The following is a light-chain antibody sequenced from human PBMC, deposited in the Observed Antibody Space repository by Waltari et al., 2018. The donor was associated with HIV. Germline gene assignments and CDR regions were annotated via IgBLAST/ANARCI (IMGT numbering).Light chain of an antibody. CDR3: ASWDDSLNGVV. V-gene: IGLV1-44*01. CDR1: SSNIGFNT. CDR2: NNE. J-gene: IGLJ2*01. Sequence: QSVLIQPPSASGTPGQRVTISCSGSSSNIGFNTVHWYQQVPRAAPKLLIYNNEQRPSEVPDRFSGSMSGTSASLAISGLQSDDEADYFCASWDDSLNGVVFGGGTKLTVL.